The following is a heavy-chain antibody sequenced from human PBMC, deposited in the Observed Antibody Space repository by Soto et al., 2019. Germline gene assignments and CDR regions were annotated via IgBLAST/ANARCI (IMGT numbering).Heavy chain of an antibody. CDR2: IDSGSNTI. Sequence: GGSLRLSCAASGFTFSTSSMNWVRQAPGKGLEWVSYIDSGSNTIYYADSVKGRFTISRDNAKNSLYLQMNSLSADDTAIYYCAKEGYCSGSSXYEGWGQGTRVTVSS. V-gene: IGHV3-48*01. CDR1: GFTFSTSS. CDR3: AKEGYCSGSSXYEG. D-gene: IGHD2-2*01. J-gene: IGHJ4*02.